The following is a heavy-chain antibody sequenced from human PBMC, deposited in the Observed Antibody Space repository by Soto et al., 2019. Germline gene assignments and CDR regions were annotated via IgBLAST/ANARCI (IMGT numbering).Heavy chain of an antibody. CDR3: ERGGTPIDY. D-gene: IGHD3-16*01. CDR1: GYTFTNFG. CDR2: ISAYNGNT. V-gene: IGHV1-18*01. Sequence: QVQLVQSGAEVKKPGASVKVSCKASGYTFTNFGISWVRQAPGQGLEWMGWISAYNGNTNYAQNFQGRVTMTTDTSTRTASRARRSLRSDDTDMSYCERGGTPIDYWGQGPRVNVSS. J-gene: IGHJ4*02.